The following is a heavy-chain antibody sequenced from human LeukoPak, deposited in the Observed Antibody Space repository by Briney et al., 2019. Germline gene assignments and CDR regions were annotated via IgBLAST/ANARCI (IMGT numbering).Heavy chain of an antibody. CDR2: IDPSSTYI. J-gene: IGHJ6*02. V-gene: IGHV3-21*01. CDR1: GFTFRSYS. CDR3: ARELGYCSSGSCYNYYYGMDV. Sequence: GGSLRLSCAASGFTFRSYSMNWVRQAPGKGLEWVSAIDPSSTYIYYADSVKGRFTISRDNAENSLYLQMNSLRAEDTAVYYCARELGYCSSGSCYNYYYGMDVWGQGTTVTVSS. D-gene: IGHD2-15*01.